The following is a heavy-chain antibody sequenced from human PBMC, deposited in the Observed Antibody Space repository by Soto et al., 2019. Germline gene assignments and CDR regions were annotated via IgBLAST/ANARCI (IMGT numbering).Heavy chain of an antibody. Sequence: EVQLLESGGGLVQPGGSLRLSCAASGFTFGIHAMSWVRQAPGKGLEWVSFISGSGGSTYYADSVKGRFTISRDNSKNALYLQMNSLRGEDTAVYYCGKGSAATNYFYYATDVWGQGTTVTVSS. D-gene: IGHD2-15*01. V-gene: IGHV3-23*01. J-gene: IGHJ6*02. CDR1: GFTFGIHA. CDR3: GKGSAATNYFYYATDV. CDR2: ISGSGGST.